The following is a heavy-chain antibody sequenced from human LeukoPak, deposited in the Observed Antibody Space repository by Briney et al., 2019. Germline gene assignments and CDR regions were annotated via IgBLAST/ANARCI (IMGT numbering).Heavy chain of an antibody. V-gene: IGHV1-2*02. CDR2: INPNSGGT. Sequence: GASVKVSCKASGYTFTGYYMHWVRQAPGQGLEWMGWINPNSGGTNYAQKFQGRVTMTRDTSISTAYMELSRLRSDDTAVYYCARMTTVMVAPFDYWGQGTLVTVSS. CDR1: GYTFTGYY. D-gene: IGHD4-17*01. CDR3: ARMTTVMVAPFDY. J-gene: IGHJ4*02.